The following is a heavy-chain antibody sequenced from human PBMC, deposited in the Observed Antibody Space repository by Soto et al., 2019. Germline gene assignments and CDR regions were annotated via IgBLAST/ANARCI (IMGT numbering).Heavy chain of an antibody. J-gene: IGHJ5*02. CDR1: GGTFSSHA. V-gene: IGHV1-69*06. D-gene: IGHD4-17*01. CDR3: ARTTVTQIPGWFDP. CDR2: IIPIFGTA. Sequence: QVQLVQSGAEVKKPGSSVKVSCKASGGTFSSHAISWVRQAPGQGLEWMGGIIPIFGTANYAQKFQGRVTITADKSTSTAYMELSSLRSEDTAVYYCARTTVTQIPGWFDPWGQGTLVTVSS.